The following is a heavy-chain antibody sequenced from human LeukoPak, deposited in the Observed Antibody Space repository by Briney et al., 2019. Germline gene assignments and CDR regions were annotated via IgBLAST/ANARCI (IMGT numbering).Heavy chain of an antibody. CDR2: ISWNSGSI. Sequence: GGSLRLSCAASGFTFDDYAMHWVRQAPGKGLEWVSGISWNSGSIGYADSVKGRFTISRDNAKNSLYLQMNSLRAEDTALYYCAKADYVFGNWFDPWGQGTLVTVSS. V-gene: IGHV3-9*01. J-gene: IGHJ5*02. D-gene: IGHD4-17*01. CDR3: AKADYVFGNWFDP. CDR1: GFTFDDYA.